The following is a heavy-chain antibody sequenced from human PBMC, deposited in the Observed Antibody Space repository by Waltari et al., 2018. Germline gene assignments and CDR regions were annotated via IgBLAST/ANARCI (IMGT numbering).Heavy chain of an antibody. Sequence: QVQLQESGPGLVKPSGTLSVTCVVSGGSITTFSWWSWVRQPPGKGREWIGEIIHSGSTYYNPSLQSRVTISVDTSKNQFSLNMNSITAADTAVYYCARSTPERFFNLWGRGTLVTVSS. V-gene: IGHV4-4*02. CDR3: ARSTPERFFNL. CDR2: IIHSGST. J-gene: IGHJ2*01. CDR1: GGSITTFSW.